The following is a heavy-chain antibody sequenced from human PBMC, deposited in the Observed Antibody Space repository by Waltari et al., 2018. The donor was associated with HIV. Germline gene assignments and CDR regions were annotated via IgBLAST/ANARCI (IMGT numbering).Heavy chain of an antibody. D-gene: IGHD1-26*01. CDR3: ARSRSGSYGYFDS. CDR2: VFIIGST. Sequence: QVQLQESGPRLVKPSGTLSLICSVYGGSMGDYYWSWIRQSPGKEMEWIGHVFIIGSTNYNPSLKSRLTISIDRSRSQMSLKLVSVTAADTGFYYCARSRSGSYGYFDSWGQGALVTVSS. CDR1: GGSMGDYY. J-gene: IGHJ4*02. V-gene: IGHV4-4*08.